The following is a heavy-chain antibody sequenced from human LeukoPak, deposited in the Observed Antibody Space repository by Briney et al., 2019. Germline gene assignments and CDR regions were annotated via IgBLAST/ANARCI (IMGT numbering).Heavy chain of an antibody. CDR1: GFTFSSYG. V-gene: IGHV3-33*01. J-gene: IGHJ6*02. CDR2: IWYDGSNK. D-gene: IGHD1-26*01. CDR3: ARELGIVGANRYYYYYYGMDV. Sequence: PGGSLRLSCAASGFTFSSYGMHWVRQAPGKGLEWVAVIWYDGSNKYYADSVKGRFTISRDNSKNTLYLQMNSLRAEDTAVYYCARELGIVGANRYYYYYYGMDVWGQGTTVTVSS.